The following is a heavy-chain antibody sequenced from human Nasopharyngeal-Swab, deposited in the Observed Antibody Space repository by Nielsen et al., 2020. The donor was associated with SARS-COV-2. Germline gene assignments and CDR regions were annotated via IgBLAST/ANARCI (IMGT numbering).Heavy chain of an antibody. D-gene: IGHD3-16*01. V-gene: IGHV4-59*01. J-gene: IGHJ4*02. CDR3: ARDGGPAYYFGY. Sequence: WIRQPPGKGLEWIGYIYYSGSTNYNPSLKSRVTISVDTSKNQFSLKLSSVTAADAAVYYCARDGGPAYYFGYWGQGTLVTVSS. CDR2: IYYSGST.